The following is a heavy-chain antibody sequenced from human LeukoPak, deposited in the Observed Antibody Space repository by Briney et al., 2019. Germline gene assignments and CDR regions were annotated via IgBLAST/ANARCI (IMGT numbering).Heavy chain of an antibody. J-gene: IGHJ4*02. CDR1: GYTFTGYY. V-gene: IGHV1-2*02. CDR2: VNPNSGGT. Sequence: ASVKVSCKASGYTFTGYYMHWVRQAPGQGIEWMGWVNPNSGGTNYAQKFQGRVTMTRDTSISTAYMELSRLRSDDTAVYYCARDGVPRSGSYYKTLGDFDYWGQGTLVTVSS. D-gene: IGHD3-10*01. CDR3: ARDGVPRSGSYYKTLGDFDY.